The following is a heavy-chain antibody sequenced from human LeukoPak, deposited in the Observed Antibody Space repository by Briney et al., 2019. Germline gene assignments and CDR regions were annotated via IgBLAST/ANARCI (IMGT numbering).Heavy chain of an antibody. J-gene: IGHJ4*02. CDR1: GFTFSSYA. D-gene: IGHD6-13*01. Sequence: PGGSLRLSCAASGFTFSSYAMHWVRQAPGKGLEGVAVISYDGSNKYYADSVKGRFTISRDNSKNTLYLQMNSLRAEDTAVYYCAREGGYSSSWYRLFDYWGQGTLVTVSS. CDR3: AREGGYSSSWYRLFDY. CDR2: ISYDGSNK. V-gene: IGHV3-30-3*01.